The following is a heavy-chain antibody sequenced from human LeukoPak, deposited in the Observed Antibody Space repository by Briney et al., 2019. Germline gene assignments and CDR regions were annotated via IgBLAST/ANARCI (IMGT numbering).Heavy chain of an antibody. V-gene: IGHV3-21*01. CDR1: GFTFSSYS. Sequence: PGGSLRLSCAASGFTFSSYSMNWVRQAPGKGLEWVSSISSSSSYIYYADSVKGRFTISRDNAKNSLYLQMNSLRAEDTAVYYCATSGDYGDYGGNDAFDIWGQGTMVTVSS. CDR3: ATSGDYGDYGGNDAFDI. D-gene: IGHD4-17*01. CDR2: ISSSSSYI. J-gene: IGHJ3*02.